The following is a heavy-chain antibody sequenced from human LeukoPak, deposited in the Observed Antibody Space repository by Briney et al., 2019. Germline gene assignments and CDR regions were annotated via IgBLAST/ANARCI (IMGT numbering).Heavy chain of an antibody. CDR2: INPSGASP. J-gene: IGHJ6*02. Sequence: ASVKVSCKASGYTFTSYYMHWVRQAPGQGLEWMGIINPSGASPSYAQKFQGRVTMTRDTSTSTVYMELSSLRSEDTAVYYCASSTGDAYCGGDCYYYYSYGMDVWGQGTTVTVSS. V-gene: IGHV1-46*01. CDR3: ASSTGDAYCGGDCYYYYSYGMDV. D-gene: IGHD2-21*02. CDR1: GYTFTSYY.